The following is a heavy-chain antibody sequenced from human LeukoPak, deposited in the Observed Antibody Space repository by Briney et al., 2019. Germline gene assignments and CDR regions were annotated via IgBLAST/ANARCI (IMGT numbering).Heavy chain of an antibody. CDR1: GASIRSSNDY. D-gene: IGHD6-6*01. V-gene: IGHV4-39*01. J-gene: IGHJ4*02. Sequence: SETLSLTXTVSGASIRSSNDYWGWIRQPPGKGLEWIGTIYYSGSTYYNPSLKSRLTISVDTSKNQFSLRLTSVTAADTAVYYCARSYSGSSPFAYWGQGTLVTVSS. CDR3: ARSYSGSSPFAY. CDR2: IYYSGST.